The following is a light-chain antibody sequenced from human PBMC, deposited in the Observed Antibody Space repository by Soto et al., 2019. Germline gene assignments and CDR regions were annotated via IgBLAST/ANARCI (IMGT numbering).Light chain of an antibody. CDR2: DAS. Sequence: EIVLTQSPATLSLSPGERATLSCRASQSVSSYLAWYQQKPGQAPRLLIYDASNRATGIPARFSGRVSGTDFPLTISSLEPEDFAVYYCQQRSNWRALTFGGGTKVEIK. CDR3: QQRSNWRALT. J-gene: IGKJ4*01. CDR1: QSVSSY. V-gene: IGKV3-11*01.